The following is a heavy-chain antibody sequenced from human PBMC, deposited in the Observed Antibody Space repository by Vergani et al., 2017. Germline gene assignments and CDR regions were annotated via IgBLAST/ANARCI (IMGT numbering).Heavy chain of an antibody. D-gene: IGHD3-3*01. CDR3: TXDSPKPPYYDFWSGTYYYYYYMDV. V-gene: IGHV3-49*04. CDR1: GFTFGDYA. J-gene: IGHJ6*03. CDR2: IRSKAYGGTT. Sequence: EVQLVESGGGLVQPGRSLRLSCTASGFTFGDYAMSWVRQAPGKGLEWVGFIRSKAYGGTTEYAASVKGRFTISRDDSKSIAYLQMNSLKTEDTAVYYCTXDSPKPPYYDFWSGTYYYYYYMDVWGKGTTVTVSS.